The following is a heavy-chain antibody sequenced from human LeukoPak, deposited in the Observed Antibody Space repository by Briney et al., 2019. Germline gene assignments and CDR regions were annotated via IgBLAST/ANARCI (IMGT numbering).Heavy chain of an antibody. V-gene: IGHV3-43D*03. D-gene: IGHD3-16*01. J-gene: IGHJ6*03. Sequence: GGSLRLSCAASGFTFDDYAMHWVRQAPGKGLEWVSLISWDGGSTYYADSVKGRFTISRDNSKNSLYLQMNSLRAEDTAVYYCARVGVWRGYYYYMDVWGKGTTVTISS. CDR2: ISWDGGST. CDR1: GFTFDDYA. CDR3: ARVGVWRGYYYYMDV.